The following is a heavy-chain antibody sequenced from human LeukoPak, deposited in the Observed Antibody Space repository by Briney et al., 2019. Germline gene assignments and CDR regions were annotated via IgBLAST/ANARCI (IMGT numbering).Heavy chain of an antibody. Sequence: GGSLRLSCAASGFTFSTYGMHWVRQAPGKGLEWVAVVSYDGSSMYYAVSVKGRFTISRDNSKNTLYLQMNSLRSEDTAVYFCTKSFGYSRSWFDNWGQGTLVTVSS. CDR1: GFTFSTYG. CDR2: VSYDGSSM. D-gene: IGHD6-13*01. V-gene: IGHV3-30*18. CDR3: TKSFGYSRSWFDN. J-gene: IGHJ4*02.